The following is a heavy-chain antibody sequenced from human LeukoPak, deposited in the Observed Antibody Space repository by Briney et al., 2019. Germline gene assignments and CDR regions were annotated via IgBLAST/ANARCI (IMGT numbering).Heavy chain of an antibody. D-gene: IGHD2-15*01. CDR2: IYSSGST. Sequence: SETLSLTCTVSGVSITSFYWSWIRQPPGKGLEWIGYIYSSGSTNYNPSLKSRVTISGDRSKNQVSLRLSSVSAADTAIYYCARGDSTSLSNFQHWGQGTLVTVSS. J-gene: IGHJ1*01. CDR1: GVSITSFY. CDR3: ARGDSTSLSNFQH. V-gene: IGHV4-59*08.